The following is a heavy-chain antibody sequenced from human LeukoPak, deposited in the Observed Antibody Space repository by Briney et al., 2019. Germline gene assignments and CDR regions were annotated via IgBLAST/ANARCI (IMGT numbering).Heavy chain of an antibody. Sequence: GGSLRLSCAASGFTFSSYGMSWVRQAPGKGLEWVSSISSSSSYIYYADSVKGRFTISRDNAKNSLYLQMNSLRAEDTAVYYCARVGSSWSAGNWGQGTLVTVSS. CDR1: GFTFSSYG. D-gene: IGHD6-13*01. CDR2: ISSSSSYI. CDR3: ARVGSSWSAGN. V-gene: IGHV3-21*01. J-gene: IGHJ4*02.